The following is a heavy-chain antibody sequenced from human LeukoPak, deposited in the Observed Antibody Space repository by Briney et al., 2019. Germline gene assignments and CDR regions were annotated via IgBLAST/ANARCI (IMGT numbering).Heavy chain of an antibody. CDR3: ANFPSDS. J-gene: IGHJ4*02. CDR2: LTGSGGSA. Sequence: GALRLSCVASAMRLVRQAPGKGLEWVSGLTGSGGSAYYADSVKGRFTISRDDSKNTLFLQMNGLRAEDTAVYYCANFPSDSWGQGTLVTVSS. D-gene: IGHD2/OR15-2a*01. CDR1: A. V-gene: IGHV3-23*01.